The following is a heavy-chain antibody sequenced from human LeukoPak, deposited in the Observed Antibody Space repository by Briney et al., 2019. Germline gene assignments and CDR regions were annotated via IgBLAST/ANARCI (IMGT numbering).Heavy chain of an antibody. Sequence: SVKVSCKASGGTFSSYAISWVRQAPGQGLEWMGRIIPILGIANYAQKFQGRVTITADKSTSTAYMELSNLRSEDTAVYYCAGEGETNWFDPWGQGTLVTVSS. CDR3: AGEGETNWFDP. J-gene: IGHJ5*02. V-gene: IGHV1-69*04. D-gene: IGHD3-16*01. CDR2: IIPILGIA. CDR1: GGTFSSYA.